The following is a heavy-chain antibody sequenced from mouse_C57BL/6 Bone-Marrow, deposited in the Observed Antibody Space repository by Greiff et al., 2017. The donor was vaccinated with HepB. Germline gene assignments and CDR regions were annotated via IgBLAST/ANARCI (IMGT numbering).Heavy chain of an antibody. CDR1: GISITTGNYR. CDR3: ARDQGGWLPLAWFAY. Sequence: EVKVIESGPGLVKPSQTVFLTCTVTGISITTGNYRWSWIRQFPGNKLEWIGYIYYSGTITYNPSLTSRTTITRDTPKNQFFLEMNSLTAEYTATYYCARDQGGWLPLAWFAYWGQGTLVTVSA. J-gene: IGHJ3*01. CDR2: IYYSGTI. V-gene: IGHV3-5*01. D-gene: IGHD2-3*01.